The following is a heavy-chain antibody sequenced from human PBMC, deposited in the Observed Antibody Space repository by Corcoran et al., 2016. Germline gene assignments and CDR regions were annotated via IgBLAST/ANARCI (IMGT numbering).Heavy chain of an antibody. D-gene: IGHD5-12*01. J-gene: IGHJ4*02. CDR1: GFTVSSHY. CDR3: ARVGVEMATFYFDY. CDR2: IYSGGST. V-gene: IGHV3-53*01. Sequence: EVQLVESGGGLIQPGGSLRLSCAASGFTVSSHYMSWVRQAPGKGLEWVSVIYSGGSTYYADSVKGRFTISRDNSKNTLYLQMNSLRAEDTAVYYCARVGVEMATFYFDYWGQGTLVTVSS.